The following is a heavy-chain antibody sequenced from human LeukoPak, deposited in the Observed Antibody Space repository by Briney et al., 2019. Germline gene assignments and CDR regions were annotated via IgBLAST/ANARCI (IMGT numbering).Heavy chain of an antibody. D-gene: IGHD2-8*01. CDR3: ARGSRNVYFDY. CDR1: GFTVSSNF. J-gene: IGHJ4*02. V-gene: IGHV3-66*02. CDR2: IYSGGST. Sequence: PGGSLRLSCAASGFTVSSNFMSWVRQAPGKGLEWVSIIYSGGSTYYADSVKGRLTISGDNSKNTLYLQMNSLRPEDTAVYYCARGSRNVYFDYWGQGSLVTVSS.